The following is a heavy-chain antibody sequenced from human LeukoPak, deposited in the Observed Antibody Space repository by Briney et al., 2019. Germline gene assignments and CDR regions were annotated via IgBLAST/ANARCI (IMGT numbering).Heavy chain of an antibody. D-gene: IGHD6-13*01. CDR1: GFMFDDFG. CDR3: ARGGGSGRYGLPFDH. V-gene: IGHV3-20*04. CDR2: LSWNGASS. Sequence: GGSLRLSCAASGFMFDDFGMSWVRQAPGKGLEWVSGLSWNGASSGHADSVKGRFTISRDNAKNSVYLQMNSLRAEDTAVYYCARGGGSGRYGLPFDHWGQGTLVTVSS. J-gene: IGHJ4*02.